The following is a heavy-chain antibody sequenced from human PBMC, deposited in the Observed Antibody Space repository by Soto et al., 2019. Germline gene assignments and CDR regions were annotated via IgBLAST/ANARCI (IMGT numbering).Heavy chain of an antibody. CDR2: IIPILGIA. CDR3: PSHNPQRGFRSLSAY. Sequence: PVEVCSKACGVANESCTLSWVRQAPGQGLEWMGRIIPILGIANYAQKFQGRVTITADKSTSTAYMELSSLRSEDTAVFFFPSHNPQRGFRSLSAYWRQRSLVPVPS. V-gene: IGHV1-69*02. D-gene: IGHD1-1*01. J-gene: IGHJ1*01. CDR1: GVANESCT.